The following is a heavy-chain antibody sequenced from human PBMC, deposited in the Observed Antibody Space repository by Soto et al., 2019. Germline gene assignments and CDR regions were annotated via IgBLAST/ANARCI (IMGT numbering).Heavy chain of an antibody. V-gene: IGHV1-2*02. CDR1: GYTFAAYY. J-gene: IGHJ4*01. CDR3: AKDEGGIFDS. CDR2: IFPNSGGST. Sequence: ASVKVSCKASGYTFAAYYIPWVRQAPGQGLEWMGFIFPNSGGSTTSAQQFEGRVTMTRDSSISTAYLELSGLTPDDTAVYYCAKDEGGIFDSWGQGTLVTVSS. D-gene: IGHD3-16*01.